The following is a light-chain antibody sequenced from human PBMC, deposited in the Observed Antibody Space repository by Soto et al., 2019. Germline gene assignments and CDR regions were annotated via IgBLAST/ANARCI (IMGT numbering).Light chain of an antibody. V-gene: IGLV2-14*03. Sequence: QSALTQPASVSGSPGQSITISCTGTSSDVGGYNYVSWYQQHPGKAPKLMIYDVSARPSGVSNRFSGSKSGNTASLTISGLQAEDEADYYCSSYKSSSTLGVFGTGTKLTVL. CDR1: SSDVGGYNY. CDR2: DVS. J-gene: IGLJ1*01. CDR3: SSYKSSSTLGV.